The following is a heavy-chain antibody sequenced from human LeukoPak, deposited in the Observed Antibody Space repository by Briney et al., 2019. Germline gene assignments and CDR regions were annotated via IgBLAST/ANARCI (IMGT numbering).Heavy chain of an antibody. CDR1: GFTFSNAW. CDR2: INSDGSST. CDR3: ARALHKKTANYYGMDV. V-gene: IGHV3-74*01. Sequence: GGSLRLSCAASGFTFSNAWMSWVRQAPGKGLVWVSRINSDGSSTSYADSVKGRFTISRDNAKNTLYLQMNSLRAEDTAVYYCARALHKKTANYYGMDVWGQGTTVTVSS. J-gene: IGHJ6*02. D-gene: IGHD5-18*01.